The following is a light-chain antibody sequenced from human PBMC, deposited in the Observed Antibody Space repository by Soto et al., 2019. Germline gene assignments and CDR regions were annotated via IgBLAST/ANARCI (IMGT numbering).Light chain of an antibody. CDR1: SSDVGGYKF. CDR2: EVS. J-gene: IGLJ3*02. V-gene: IGLV2-14*01. Sequence: QSALTQPASVSGSPGQSITISCTGTSSDVGGYKFVSWYQHHPGKAPKLIIYEVSNRPSGVSNRFSGSKSGNTASLTISGLQAEDEGDYYCSSYTRRSTWVFGGGTQLTVL. CDR3: SSYTRRSTWV.